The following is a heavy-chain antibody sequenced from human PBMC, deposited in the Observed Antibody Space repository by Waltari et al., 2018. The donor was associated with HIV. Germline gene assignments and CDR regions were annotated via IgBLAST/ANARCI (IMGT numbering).Heavy chain of an antibody. V-gene: IGHV1-69*06. CDR3: ARGFHKMSTTEFDI. CDR2: VLPSVCAP. CDR1: GGTFKTFA. D-gene: IGHD1-1*01. Sequence: QVQLVQSEAEVKQPGSSVTVACGTFGGTFKTFAITWMLQPPGQGPQWLGGVLPSVCAPTYLRQVHGRVSITAAMANFTSYMGLRQLTVADTAIYDGARGFHKMSTTEFDIWGQGTKVTVSS. J-gene: IGHJ3*02.